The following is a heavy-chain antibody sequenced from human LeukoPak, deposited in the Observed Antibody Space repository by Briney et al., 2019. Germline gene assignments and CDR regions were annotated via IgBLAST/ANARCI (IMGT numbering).Heavy chain of an antibody. V-gene: IGHV1-69*06. J-gene: IGHJ4*02. Sequence: SVKVSCKASGGTFNSYAISWVRQAPGQGLEWMGGIIPIFGTTNYAQKFQGRVTITADKSTSTAYMELSSLRSEDTAVYYCASSNGYSSGWYLPITDYWGQGTLVTVSS. D-gene: IGHD6-19*01. CDR2: IIPIFGTT. CDR1: GGTFNSYA. CDR3: ASSNGYSSGWYLPITDY.